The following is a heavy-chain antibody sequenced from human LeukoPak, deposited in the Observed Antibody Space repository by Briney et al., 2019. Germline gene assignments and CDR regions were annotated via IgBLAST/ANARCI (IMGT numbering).Heavy chain of an antibody. J-gene: IGHJ4*02. Sequence: SETLSLTCTVSGGSISSYYWSWIRQPPGKGLEWIGYIYYSGSTNYNPSLKSRVTISVDTSKNQFSLKLSSVTTADTAVYYCARGAATINHRIFDYWGQGTLVTVSS. D-gene: IGHD6-13*01. V-gene: IGHV4-59*01. CDR1: GGSISSYY. CDR2: IYYSGST. CDR3: ARGAATINHRIFDY.